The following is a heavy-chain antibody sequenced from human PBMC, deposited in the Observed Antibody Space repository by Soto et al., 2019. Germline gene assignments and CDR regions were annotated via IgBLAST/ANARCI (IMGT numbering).Heavy chain of an antibody. J-gene: IGHJ4*02. Sequence: GGSLRLSCAASGFTFSDYYMNWIRQAPGKGLEWVSYISSGASYTNYADSVKGRFTISRDNAKNSLYLQMNSLRAEDTAVYYCARVDTSMSNFDYWGQGTPVTVSS. CDR1: GFTFSDYY. V-gene: IGHV3-11*06. D-gene: IGHD5-18*01. CDR2: ISSGASYT. CDR3: ARVDTSMSNFDY.